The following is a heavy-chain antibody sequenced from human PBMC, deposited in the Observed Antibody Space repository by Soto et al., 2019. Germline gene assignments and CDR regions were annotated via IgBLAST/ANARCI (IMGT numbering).Heavy chain of an antibody. CDR1: GGTFSSYA. D-gene: IGHD6-13*01. CDR3: ARVRIAAACRLGENYYYGMDV. V-gene: IGHV1-69*13. J-gene: IGHJ6*02. Sequence: WASVKVSCKASGGTFSSYAISWVRQAPGQGLEWMGGIIPIFGTANYAQKFQGRVTITADESTTTAYMELSSLRSEDTAVYYCARVRIAAACRLGENYYYGMDVWGQGTTVTVS. CDR2: IIPIFGTA.